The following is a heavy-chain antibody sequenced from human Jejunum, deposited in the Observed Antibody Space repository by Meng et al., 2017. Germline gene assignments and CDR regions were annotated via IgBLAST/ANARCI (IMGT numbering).Heavy chain of an antibody. V-gene: IGHV3-7*01. CDR1: GFTFSRYW. D-gene: IGHD5-24*01. J-gene: IGHJ4*02. CDR2: IREDGAE. Sequence: GESLKISCAASGFTFSRYWMTWVRQAPGKGLEWVANIREDGAEFYVDSVRGRFTISRDNARDSLYLQMSSLRAEDTAVYFCASGLSKVMAATMGVYFDYWGRGTLVTVSS. CDR3: ASGLSKVMAATMGVYFDY.